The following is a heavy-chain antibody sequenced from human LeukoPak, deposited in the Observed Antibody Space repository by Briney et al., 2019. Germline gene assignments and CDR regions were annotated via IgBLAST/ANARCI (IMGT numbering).Heavy chain of an antibody. V-gene: IGHV4-34*01. Sequence: PSETLSLTCAVYGGSFSGYYWSWIRQPPGKGLEWIGSIYYSGSTYYNPSLKSRVTISVDTSKNQFSLKLSSVTAADTAVYYCARENKLRLGELSLFDYWGQGTLVTVSS. CDR2: IYYSGST. CDR1: GGSFSGYY. D-gene: IGHD3-16*02. J-gene: IGHJ4*02. CDR3: ARENKLRLGELSLFDY.